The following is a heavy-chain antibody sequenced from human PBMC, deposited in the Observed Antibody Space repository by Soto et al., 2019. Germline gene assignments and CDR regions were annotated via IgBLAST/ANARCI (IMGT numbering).Heavy chain of an antibody. D-gene: IGHD3-10*01. CDR2: IIPILGIA. Sequence: QVQLVQSGAEVKKPGSSVKVSCKASGGTFSSYTISWVRQAPGQGLEWMGRIIPILGIANYAQKFQGRVTITAAKHTXXAXTXXSSLRSDDTAVYYCARTSYRPFGELLYPPLNCIDPWGQGTLVTVSS. J-gene: IGHJ5*02. V-gene: IGHV1-69*02. CDR3: ARTSYRPFGELLYPPLNCIDP. CDR1: GGTFSSYT.